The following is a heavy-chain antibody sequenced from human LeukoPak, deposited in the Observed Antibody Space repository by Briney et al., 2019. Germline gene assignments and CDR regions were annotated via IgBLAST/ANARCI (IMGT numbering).Heavy chain of an antibody. CDR1: GYTFTGYY. CDR3: ARGPLKFSHYFDY. CDR2: INPNSGGT. Sequence: ASVKVSCKASGYTFTGYYVHWVRQAPGQGLEWMGWINPNSGGTNYAQKFQGRVTMTRDTSISTAYMELSRLRSDDTAVYYCARGPLKFSHYFDYWGQGTLVTVSS. V-gene: IGHV1-2*02. J-gene: IGHJ4*02.